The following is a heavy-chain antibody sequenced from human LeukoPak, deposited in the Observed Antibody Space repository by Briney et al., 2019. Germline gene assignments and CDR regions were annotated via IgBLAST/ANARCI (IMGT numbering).Heavy chain of an antibody. CDR3: AKDPHTGIAPGY. CDR1: GDSITNSHW. CDR2: IYLSGDT. V-gene: IGHV4-4*02. J-gene: IGHJ4*02. D-gene: IGHD5-18*01. Sequence: PSETLSLTCAVSGDSITNSHWWGRVRQPPGKGLEWIGVIYLSGDTDYNPSLRSRVTISIDKSKNQFSLKLTYVTAADTAVYYCAKDPHTGIAPGYWGQGTLVTVSS.